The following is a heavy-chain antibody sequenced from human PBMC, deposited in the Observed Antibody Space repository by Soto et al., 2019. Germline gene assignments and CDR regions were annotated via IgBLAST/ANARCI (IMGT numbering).Heavy chain of an antibody. CDR3: AKDGYFRESSGYYNY. CDR1: GFTFSNYA. J-gene: IGHJ4*02. CDR2: IFGSGITT. D-gene: IGHD3-22*01. Sequence: GGSLRLSCVASGFTFSNYAMAWVRQAPGKGLEWVSGIFGSGITTYYADSVKGRFTISRDKSKNTLYLQMNSLRIEDTAVYYCAKDGYFRESSGYYNYWGQGTLVTVSS. V-gene: IGHV3-23*01.